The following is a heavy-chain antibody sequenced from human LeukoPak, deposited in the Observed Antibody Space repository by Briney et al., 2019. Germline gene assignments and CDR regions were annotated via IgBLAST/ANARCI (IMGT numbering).Heavy chain of an antibody. CDR1: GYTFTSYD. CDR2: MNPNSGNT. V-gene: IGHV1-8*01. J-gene: IGHJ4*02. D-gene: IGHD6-13*01. Sequence: GASVKVSCKASGYTFTSYDINWVRQATGQGLEWMGWMNPNSGNTGYAQKFQGRVTMTRNTSISTAYMELSSLRSEDTAVYYCARVGDSSSWYGRRSDYWGQGTLVTVSS. CDR3: ARVGDSSSWYGRRSDY.